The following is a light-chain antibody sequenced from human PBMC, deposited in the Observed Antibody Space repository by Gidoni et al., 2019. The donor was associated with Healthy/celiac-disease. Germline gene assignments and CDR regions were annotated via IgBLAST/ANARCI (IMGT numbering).Light chain of an antibody. CDR2: YKSDSDK. CDR1: SRINVGTYR. V-gene: IGLV5-45*01. CDR3: MIWHSSAYWV. J-gene: IGLJ3*02. Sequence: QAVLTQPASLSASPGASASIPCTLRSRINVGTYRIDWYQQKPGSPPQYRLRYKSDSDKQQGSGVPSRFAGSKDASDNAGILLSSGLQSEDEADYYCMIWHSSAYWVFGGGTKLTVL.